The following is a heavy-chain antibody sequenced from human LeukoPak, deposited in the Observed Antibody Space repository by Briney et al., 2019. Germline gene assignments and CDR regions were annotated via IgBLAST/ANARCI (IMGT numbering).Heavy chain of an antibody. J-gene: IGHJ3*02. CDR1: XYTFTGYY. Sequence: XASXYTFTGYYMHWVRQAPGQGLEWMGWINPNSGGTNYAQKFQGRVTMTRDTSISTAYMELSRLRSDDTAVYYCARAEKLTNDAFDIWGQGTMVTVSS. CDR2: INPNSGGT. CDR3: ARAEKLTNDAFDI. V-gene: IGHV1-2*02. D-gene: IGHD6-6*01.